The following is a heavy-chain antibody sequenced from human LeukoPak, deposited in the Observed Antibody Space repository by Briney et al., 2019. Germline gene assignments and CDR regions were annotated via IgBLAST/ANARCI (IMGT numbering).Heavy chain of an antibody. Sequence: GGSLRLSCAASGFTFSSYAMSWVRQAPGKGLEWVSAISGSGGSTYYADSVKGRFTISRDNSKNTVYLQMNSLRAEDTAVYYCAKVETYYYGSGSYNRIWGQGTLVTVSS. V-gene: IGHV3-23*01. D-gene: IGHD3-10*01. CDR3: AKVETYYYGSGSYNRI. J-gene: IGHJ4*02. CDR1: GFTFSSYA. CDR2: ISGSGGST.